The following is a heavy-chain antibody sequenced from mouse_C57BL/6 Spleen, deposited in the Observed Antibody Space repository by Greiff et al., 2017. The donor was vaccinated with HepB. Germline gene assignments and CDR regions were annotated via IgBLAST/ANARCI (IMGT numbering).Heavy chain of an antibody. CDR3: ASNGNYVGLVGFAY. CDR1: GYSITSGYY. J-gene: IGHJ3*01. D-gene: IGHD2-1*01. Sequence: EVQLPESGPGLVKPSQSLSLTCSVTGYSITSGYYWNWLRQFPGNKLEWMGYISYDGSNNYNPTLKNRISITRDTSKNQFFLKLNAVTTEDTATYYCASNGNYVGLVGFAYWGQGTLVTVSA. CDR2: ISYDGSN. V-gene: IGHV3-6*01.